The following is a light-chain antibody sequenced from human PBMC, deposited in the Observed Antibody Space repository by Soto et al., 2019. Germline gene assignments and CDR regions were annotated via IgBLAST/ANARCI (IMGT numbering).Light chain of an antibody. CDR3: QHRSAWWT. J-gene: IGKJ1*01. CDR1: QSINSY. V-gene: IGKV3-11*01. Sequence: EIVLTQSPATLSLSPGERATLSCRASQSINSYLGWYQQKPGQAPRLLMYDASNRATGIPARFSGSGSGTDFTLTISSLEPEDFAVYYCQHRSAWWTFGQGTKVEIK. CDR2: DAS.